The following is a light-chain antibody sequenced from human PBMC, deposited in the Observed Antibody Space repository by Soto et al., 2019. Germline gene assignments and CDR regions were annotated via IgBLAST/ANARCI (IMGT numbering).Light chain of an antibody. CDR1: QSVSRDY. Sequence: EIVLTQSPGTLSLSPGERATLSCRASQSVSRDYLAWYQQKPGQAPRLLIYRASYRDTGIPDRFSGSGSGXEFTLTISRLEPXXXXXXXXQQYSDSPPVTFGGGTKVEIK. CDR2: RAS. CDR3: QQYSDSPPVT. J-gene: IGKJ4*01. V-gene: IGKV3-20*01.